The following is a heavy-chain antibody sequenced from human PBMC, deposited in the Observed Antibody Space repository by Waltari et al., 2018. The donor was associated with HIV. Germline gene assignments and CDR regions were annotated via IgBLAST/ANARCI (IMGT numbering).Heavy chain of an antibody. J-gene: IGHJ4*02. D-gene: IGHD2-21*02. CDR1: EISLRDVA. CDR2: IWYDASNE. CDR3: AAGSCGGDCYFDY. V-gene: IGHV3-33*01. Sequence: QVHLVESGGGVVKPGTSLRLACETSEISLRDVALHWVRQAPCKGLEWVGLIWYDASNEYYADSVKGRFTLSRDKSKKTVYLEMNSLRAEDTAVYYCAAGSCGGDCYFDYWGQGTMVTVTS.